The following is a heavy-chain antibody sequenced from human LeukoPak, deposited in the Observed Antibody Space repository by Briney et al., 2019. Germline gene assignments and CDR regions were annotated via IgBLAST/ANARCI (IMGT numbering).Heavy chain of an antibody. J-gene: IGHJ4*02. Sequence: GGSLRLSCAASGFTFSTYWMHWVRQAPAKGLLWFSRIKSDGSSIMYADSVRGRFNISRDNAKNTLYLQMNSVRAEDTAVYYCARDLDYGGRSNFDHWGQGTLVTVSS. V-gene: IGHV3-74*03. CDR1: GFTFSTYW. D-gene: IGHD4-23*01. CDR3: ARDLDYGGRSNFDH. CDR2: IKSDGSSI.